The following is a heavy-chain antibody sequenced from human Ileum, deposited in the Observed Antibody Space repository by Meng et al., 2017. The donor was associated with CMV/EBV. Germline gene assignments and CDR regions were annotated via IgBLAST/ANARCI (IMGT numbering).Heavy chain of an antibody. CDR2: IRYDGSNK. CDR3: AKGPELRFLEWLLPHYGMDV. D-gene: IGHD3-3*01. CDR1: GFTFSSYG. V-gene: IGHV3-30*02. Sequence: GESLKISCAASGFTFSSYGMHWVRQAPGKGLEWVAFIRYDGSNKYYADSVKGRFTISRDNSKNTLYLQMNSLRAEDTAVYYCAKGPELRFLEWLLPHYGMDVWGQGNTVNGAS. J-gene: IGHJ6*02.